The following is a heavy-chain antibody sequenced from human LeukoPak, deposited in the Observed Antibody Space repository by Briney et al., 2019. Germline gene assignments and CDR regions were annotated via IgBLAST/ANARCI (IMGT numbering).Heavy chain of an antibody. D-gene: IGHD5-24*01. V-gene: IGHV7-4-1*02. CDR3: ARFDDGYNPTGDDY. J-gene: IGHJ4*02. CDR2: INTNTGNP. Sequence: ASVKVSCKASGYTFTSYAMNWVRQAPGQGLEWMGWINTNTGNPTYAQGFTGRFVFSLDTSVSTAYLQISSLKAEDTAVYYCARFDDGYNPTGDDYWGQGTLVTVSS. CDR1: GYTFTSYA.